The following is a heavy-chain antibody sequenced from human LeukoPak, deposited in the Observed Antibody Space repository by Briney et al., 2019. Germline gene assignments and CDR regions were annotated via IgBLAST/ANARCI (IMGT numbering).Heavy chain of an antibody. CDR1: GDSINSGGYC. CDR3: ARDPGGFGELFGTSGLDV. CDR2: IYYTGYT. Sequence: IPSETLSLTCTVSGDSINSGGYCWSWIRQHPGKGLEWIGFIYYTGYTYSNPSLKSRFAISLDTSKNQFSLKLNSVTAADTAVYYCARDPGGFGELFGTSGLDVWGQGTTVLVSS. V-gene: IGHV4-31*03. D-gene: IGHD3-10*01. J-gene: IGHJ6*02.